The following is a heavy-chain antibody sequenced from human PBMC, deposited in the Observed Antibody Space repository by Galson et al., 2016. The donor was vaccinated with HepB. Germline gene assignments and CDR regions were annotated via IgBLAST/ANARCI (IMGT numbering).Heavy chain of an antibody. Sequence: TCTVSGGSVNSGAWYWSWIRQPPGKGLQWIGYVFYSGSGNTNYNPSLKSRVTISVDTSKNQFSLNLNSVTAADTAVYYCARGGMVNSYWYFDLWGRGTLVTVSS. V-gene: IGHV4-61*08. CDR1: GGSVNSGAWY. CDR3: ARGGMVNSYWYFDL. J-gene: IGHJ2*01. CDR2: VFYSGSGNT. D-gene: IGHD3-3*01.